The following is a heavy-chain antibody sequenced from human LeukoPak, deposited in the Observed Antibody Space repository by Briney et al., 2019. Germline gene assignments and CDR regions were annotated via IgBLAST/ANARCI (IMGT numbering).Heavy chain of an antibody. CDR2: ISSSGSTV. V-gene: IGHV3-48*03. J-gene: IGHJ6*03. D-gene: IGHD2-15*01. Sequence: PGGSLRLSCVAPGFTFSTYLMYWVRQAPGKGLEWVSYISSSGSTVYYADSVKGRFTISRDNAKNSLYLQMNSLRAEDTAVYYCARRKYCSGGSCPTNYYYYYIDVWGKGTTVTVSS. CDR3: ARRKYCSGGSCPTNYYYYYIDV. CDR1: GFTFSTYL.